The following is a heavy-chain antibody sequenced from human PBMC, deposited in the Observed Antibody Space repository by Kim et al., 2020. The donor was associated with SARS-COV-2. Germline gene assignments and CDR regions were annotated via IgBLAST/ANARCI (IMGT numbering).Heavy chain of an antibody. Sequence: GGSLRLSCAASGFMFNKYGMTWVRQAPGKGLEWVSTISAGGGGTYYADYVRGRFTISRDNTRNTLYLQMNSLRADDTAVYYCAKGGGGYLDYWGQGTLVTVSS. D-gene: IGHD2-2*03. CDR3: AKGGGGYLDY. V-gene: IGHV3-23*01. J-gene: IGHJ4*02. CDR1: GFMFNKYG. CDR2: ISAGGGGT.